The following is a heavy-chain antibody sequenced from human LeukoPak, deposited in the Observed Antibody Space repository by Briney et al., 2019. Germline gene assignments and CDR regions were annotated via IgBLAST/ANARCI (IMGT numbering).Heavy chain of an antibody. V-gene: IGHV3-30*03. J-gene: IGHJ4*02. Sequence: PGRSLRLSCAASGFTFSSYGMHWVRQAPGKGLEWVAVISYDGSNKYYADSVKGRFTISRDNSKNTLYLQMNSLRAEDTAVYYCATYCSGGSCYSGDYWGQGTLATVSS. D-gene: IGHD2-15*01. CDR1: GFTFSSYG. CDR3: ATYCSGGSCYSGDY. CDR2: ISYDGSNK.